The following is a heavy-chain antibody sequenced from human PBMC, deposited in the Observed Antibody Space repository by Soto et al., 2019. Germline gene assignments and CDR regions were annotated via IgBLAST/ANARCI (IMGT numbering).Heavy chain of an antibody. CDR3: ARSSHKEGWFDP. Sequence: SETLSLTCTVSNGSISNFYWNWIRQSAGKGLEWIGRIHGSGSATYNPSLRSRVTMSVDTSKNQFSLKVNSVTGADTAVYYCARSSHKEGWFDPWGQGTLVTVSS. D-gene: IGHD6-13*01. CDR1: NGSISNFY. V-gene: IGHV4-4*07. J-gene: IGHJ5*02. CDR2: IHGSGSA.